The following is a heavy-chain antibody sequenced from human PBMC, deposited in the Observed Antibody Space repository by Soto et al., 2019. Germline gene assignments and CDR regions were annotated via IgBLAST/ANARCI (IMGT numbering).Heavy chain of an antibody. CDR3: ARDDRDGYNDAGLDY. CDR1: GYTFTSYY. Sequence: ASVKVSCKASGYTFTSYYMHWVRQAPVQGLEWMGIFNPSGGDTKYAQKFQGRVTVTRDTSTSTVYMELSSLRSDDTAVYYCARDDRDGYNDAGLDYWGQGTPVTVSS. D-gene: IGHD5-12*01. CDR2: FNPSGGDT. V-gene: IGHV1-46*01. J-gene: IGHJ4*02.